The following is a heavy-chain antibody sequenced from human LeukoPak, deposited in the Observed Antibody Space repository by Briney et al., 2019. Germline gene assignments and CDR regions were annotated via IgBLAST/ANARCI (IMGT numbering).Heavy chain of an antibody. CDR1: GGTFSSYA. J-gene: IGHJ5*02. CDR3: ARNAGYCSSTSCRWFDP. Sequence: PVKVSCKASGGTFSSYAISWVRQAPGQGLEWMGGIIPIFGTANYAQKFQGRVTITADESTSTAYMELSSLRSEDTAVYYCARNAGYCSSTSCRWFDPWGQGTLVTVSS. V-gene: IGHV1-69*13. D-gene: IGHD2-2*01. CDR2: IIPIFGTA.